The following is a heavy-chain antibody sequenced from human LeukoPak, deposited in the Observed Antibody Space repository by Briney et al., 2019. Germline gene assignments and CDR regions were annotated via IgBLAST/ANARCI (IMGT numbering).Heavy chain of an antibody. Sequence: SENLSCTGAVYAYSISSDYYGGWIREHPGEGLEWIGSIYHSGTTYYSPSLKSRVTISVDTSKNQFSLKLSSVTAADTAFYYCARGVGGSRWYVDYWGQGTLVTVSS. D-gene: IGHD6-13*01. CDR3: ARGVGGSRWYVDY. J-gene: IGHJ4*02. V-gene: IGHV4-38-2*01. CDR2: IYHSGTT. CDR1: AYSISSDYY.